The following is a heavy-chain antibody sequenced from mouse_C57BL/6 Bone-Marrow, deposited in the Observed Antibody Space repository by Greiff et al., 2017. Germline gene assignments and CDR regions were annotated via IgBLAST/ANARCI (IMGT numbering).Heavy chain of an antibody. V-gene: IGHV5-17*01. D-gene: IGHD1-1*01. J-gene: IGHJ1*03. CDR3: ARPPVVATDFDV. CDR2: ISSGSSTI. CDR1: GFTFSDYG. Sequence: EVQLKESGGGLVKPGGSLKLSCAASGFTFSDYGMHWVRQAPEKGLAWVAYISSGSSTIYYADTVKGRFTISRDNAKNTLFLQMTSLGSEDTAMYYCARPPVVATDFDVWGTGTTVTVSS.